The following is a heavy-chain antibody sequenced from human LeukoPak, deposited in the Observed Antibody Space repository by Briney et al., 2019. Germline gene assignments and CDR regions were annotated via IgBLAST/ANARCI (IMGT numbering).Heavy chain of an antibody. Sequence: ASVKVSCKASGYTFTSYDINWVRQATGQGLEWMGWMNPNSGNTGYAQKFQGRVTMTGNTSISTAYMQLSSLRSEDTAVYYCARVQYDSSGYYYERDWGQGTLVTVSS. CDR3: ARVQYDSSGYYYERD. V-gene: IGHV1-8*01. CDR1: GYTFTSYD. D-gene: IGHD3-22*01. CDR2: MNPNSGNT. J-gene: IGHJ4*02.